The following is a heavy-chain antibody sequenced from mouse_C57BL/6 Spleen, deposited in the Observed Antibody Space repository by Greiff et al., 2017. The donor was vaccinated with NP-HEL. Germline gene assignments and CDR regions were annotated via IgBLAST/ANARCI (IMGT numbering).Heavy chain of an antibody. J-gene: IGHJ1*03. CDR3: ARGYYGSSYIDWYFDV. CDR1: GFNIKDYY. CDR2: IDPEDGET. D-gene: IGHD1-1*01. V-gene: IGHV14-2*01. Sequence: VQLKQSGAELVKPGASVKLSCTASGFNIKDYYMHWVKQRTERGLEWIGRIDPEDGETKYAQKFQGKATLTADTSSNTAYLQLSSLTAEDTAVYYCARGYYGSSYIDWYFDVWGTGTTVTVSS.